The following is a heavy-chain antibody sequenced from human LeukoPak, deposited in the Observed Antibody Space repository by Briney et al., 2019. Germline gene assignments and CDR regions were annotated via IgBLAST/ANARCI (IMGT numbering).Heavy chain of an antibody. CDR1: GGSISSYY. D-gene: IGHD3-22*01. Sequence: SETLSLTCTVSGGSISSYYWSWIRQPPGKGLEWIGYIYYSGSTNYNPSLRRRVTISVDTSKNQFSLKLSSVTAADTAVYYCAGHDSSGTYFQHWGQGTLVTVSS. CDR3: AGHDSSGTYFQH. CDR2: IYYSGST. J-gene: IGHJ1*01. V-gene: IGHV4-59*01.